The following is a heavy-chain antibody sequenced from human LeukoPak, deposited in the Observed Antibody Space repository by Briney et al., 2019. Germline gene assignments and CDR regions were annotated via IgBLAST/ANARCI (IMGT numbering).Heavy chain of an antibody. J-gene: IGHJ6*02. CDR1: GLTFSSYA. Sequence: GGSLRLSCAASGLTFSSYAMSWVRQAPGKGLEWVSVIIGRGDTTYYADSVKGRFTISRDNSKNTLYLQMNSLRVEDTAVYYCAKAPPPGYYYYAMDVWGQGTTVTVSS. D-gene: IGHD2-15*01. CDR2: IIGRGDTT. CDR3: AKAPPPGYYYYAMDV. V-gene: IGHV3-23*01.